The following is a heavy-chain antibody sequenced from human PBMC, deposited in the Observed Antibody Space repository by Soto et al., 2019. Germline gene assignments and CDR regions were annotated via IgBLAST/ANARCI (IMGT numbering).Heavy chain of an antibody. Sequence: PSETLSLTCAVSGGSLSSSAYSLSWVRQAPGKGLAWVSAISGSGGSTYYADSVKGRFTISRDNSKNTLYLQMNSLRAEDTALYYCAKVPVGATGRFDYWGQGTLVTVSS. J-gene: IGHJ4*02. CDR1: GGSLSSSAYS. CDR2: ISGSGGST. CDR3: AKVPVGATGRFDY. V-gene: IGHV3-23*01. D-gene: IGHD1-26*01.